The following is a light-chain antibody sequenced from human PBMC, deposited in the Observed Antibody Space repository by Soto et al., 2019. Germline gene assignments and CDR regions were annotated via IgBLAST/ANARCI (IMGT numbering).Light chain of an antibody. CDR2: GAS. CDR1: QSVSSY. J-gene: IGKJ1*01. CDR3: QHYNNWPGT. Sequence: EIVMTQSPATLSVSPGERATLSCRASQSVSSYLAWYQQRPGQAPRHLIYGASTRATGIPARFSGSGSGTEFTLTISSLQSEDFAVYYCQHYNNWPGTFGQGTKVDIK. V-gene: IGKV3-15*01.